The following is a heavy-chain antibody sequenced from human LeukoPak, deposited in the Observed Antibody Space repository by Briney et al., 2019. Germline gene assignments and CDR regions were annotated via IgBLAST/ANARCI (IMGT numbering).Heavy chain of an antibody. CDR2: ISYDGSNK. Sequence: GRSLRLSCAASGFTFSSYAMHWVRQAPGKGLEWVAVISYDGSNKYYADSVKGRLTISRDNSKNTLCLQMDSLRAEDTAVYYCARDRGYGDYGGGYFDYWGQGTLVTVSS. CDR1: GFTFSSYA. V-gene: IGHV3-30-3*01. CDR3: ARDRGYGDYGGGYFDY. D-gene: IGHD4-17*01. J-gene: IGHJ4*02.